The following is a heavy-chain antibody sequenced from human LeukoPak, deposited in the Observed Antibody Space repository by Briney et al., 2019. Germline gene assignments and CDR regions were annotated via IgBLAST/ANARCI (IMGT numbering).Heavy chain of an antibody. CDR2: ISGSGGTT. Sequence: GGSLRLSCEASGFTFSSYAMGWVRQAPGKGLEWVSAISGSGGTTYYADSVKGRLTISRDNAKNSLYLQMNSLRVEDTAVYYCTRDSGRFRLDYWGQGILVTVSS. D-gene: IGHD6-19*01. V-gene: IGHV3-23*01. CDR3: TRDSGRFRLDY. CDR1: GFTFSSYA. J-gene: IGHJ4*02.